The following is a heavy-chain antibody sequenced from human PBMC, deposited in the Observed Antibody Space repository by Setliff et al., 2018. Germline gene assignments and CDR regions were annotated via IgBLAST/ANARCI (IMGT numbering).Heavy chain of an antibody. J-gene: IGHJ4*02. CDR2: FIPMEGRA. Sequence: SVKVSCKASGSSFSSYTISWVRQAPGQGLEWMGRFIPMEGRADYAQNFQGRATIIADKSTSTVYMELSSLRSEDTAVYYCARDDSSGYHTTYFDYWGQGTLVTVSS. CDR3: ARDDSSGYHTTYFDY. CDR1: GSSFSSYT. V-gene: IGHV1-69*08. D-gene: IGHD3-22*01.